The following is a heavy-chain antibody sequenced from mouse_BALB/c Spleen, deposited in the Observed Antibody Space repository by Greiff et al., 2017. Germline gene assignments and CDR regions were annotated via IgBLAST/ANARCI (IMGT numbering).Heavy chain of an antibody. CDR1: GYTFTSYD. J-gene: IGHJ4*01. D-gene: IGHD4-1*01. V-gene: IGHV1-80*01. Sequence: QVQLKQSGAELVKPGASVKLSCKASGYTFTSYDINWVKQRPGQGLEWIGQIYPGDGDTNYNGKLKGKATLTADKSSSTAYMQLSSLTSEDSAVYFCARFGTGAMDYWGQGTSVTVSS. CDR3: ARFGTGAMDY. CDR2: IYPGDGDT.